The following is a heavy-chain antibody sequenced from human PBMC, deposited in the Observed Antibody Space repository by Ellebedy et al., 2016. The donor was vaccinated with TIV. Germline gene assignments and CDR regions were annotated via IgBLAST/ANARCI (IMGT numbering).Heavy chain of an antibody. D-gene: IGHD1-26*01. CDR1: GYTFSRYG. Sequence: AASVQVSCKASGYTFSRYGIAWVRHAPGQALEWMGCISAYNGKTNYAQKFQGRVTMTTDTSTSTADMELRSLRSDDTAVYYCARVGGIVAATTWFDPWGQGTLLTVSS. J-gene: IGHJ5*02. V-gene: IGHV1-18*04. CDR2: ISAYNGKT. CDR3: ARVGGIVAATTWFDP.